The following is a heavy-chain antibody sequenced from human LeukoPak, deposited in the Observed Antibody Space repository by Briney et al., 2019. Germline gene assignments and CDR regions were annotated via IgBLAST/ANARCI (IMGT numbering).Heavy chain of an antibody. CDR1: GYSFTNYW. D-gene: IGHD1-26*01. CDR2: IYPDDSDT. Sequence: GESLKISCKGSGYSFTNYWIGWVRQMPGEGREWVGSIYPDDSDTRYSPSFQGQVTISADKSISTAYLQWSSLQASDTAMYYCARGQVGDMRYFDYWGQGTQVTVSS. V-gene: IGHV5-51*01. CDR3: ARGQVGDMRYFDY. J-gene: IGHJ4*02.